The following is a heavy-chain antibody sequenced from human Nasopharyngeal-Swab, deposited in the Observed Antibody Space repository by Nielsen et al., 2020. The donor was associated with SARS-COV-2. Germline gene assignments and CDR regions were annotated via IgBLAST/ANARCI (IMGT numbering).Heavy chain of an antibody. V-gene: IGHV4-34*01. D-gene: IGHD6-19*01. CDR3: ARHPHSSSGWPYYFDY. J-gene: IGHJ4*02. CDR2: INHSGST. CDR1: GGSFSGYY. Sequence: GSLRLSCAVYGGSFSGYYWSWIRQPPGKGLEWIGEINHSGSTNYNPSLKSRVTISVDTSKNQFSLKLSSVTAADTAVYYCARHPHSSSGWPYYFDYWGQGTLVTVSS.